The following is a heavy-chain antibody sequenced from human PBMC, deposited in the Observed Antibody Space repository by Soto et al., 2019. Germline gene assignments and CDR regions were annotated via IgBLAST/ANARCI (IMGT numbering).Heavy chain of an antibody. CDR2: ISYHGSDK. CDR1: GFTFSNYG. D-gene: IGHD4-17*01. CDR3: AKDHLTTTVTTVGY. V-gene: IGHV3-30*18. Sequence: QVQLVESGGGVVQPGRSLRLSCAASGFTFSNYGMHWVRQAPGKGLEWVAVISYHGSDKYYADSVKGRFTISRDNSKNTLYRQMYSLRAEDTAVYYCAKDHLTTTVTTVGYWGQGTLVTVSS. J-gene: IGHJ4*02.